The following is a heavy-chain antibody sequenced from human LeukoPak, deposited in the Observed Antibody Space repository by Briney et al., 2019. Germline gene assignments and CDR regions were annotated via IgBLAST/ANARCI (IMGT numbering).Heavy chain of an antibody. D-gene: IGHD3-10*01. CDR1: GGTFSSYA. J-gene: IGHJ4*02. CDR3: ARGLITMVRGVIYSGLDY. Sequence: SVKVSCKAPGGTFSSYAISWVRQAPGQGLEWMGRIIPILGIANYAQKFQGRVTITADKSTSTAYMELSSLRSEDTAVYYCARGLITMVRGVIYSGLDYWGQGTLVTVSS. V-gene: IGHV1-69*04. CDR2: IIPILGIA.